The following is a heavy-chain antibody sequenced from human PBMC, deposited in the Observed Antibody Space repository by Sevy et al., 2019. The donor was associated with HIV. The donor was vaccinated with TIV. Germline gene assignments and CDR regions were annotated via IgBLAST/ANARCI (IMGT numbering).Heavy chain of an antibody. CDR2: IKQDGSEK. D-gene: IGHD6-19*01. CDR3: ARDRKTQWLGPMAFDI. Sequence: GGSLRLSCAASGFTFSSYWMSWVRQAPGKGLEWVANIKQDGSEKYYVDSVKGRFTISRDNAKNSLYLQMNSLRAEDTAVYYCARDRKTQWLGPMAFDIWGQGTMVTVSS. J-gene: IGHJ3*02. V-gene: IGHV3-7*01. CDR1: GFTFSSYW.